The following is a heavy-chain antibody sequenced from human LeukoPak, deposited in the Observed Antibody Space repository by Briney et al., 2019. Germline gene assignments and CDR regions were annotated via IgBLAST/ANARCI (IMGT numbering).Heavy chain of an antibody. CDR1: GGSISTYY. Sequence: SETLSLTCTVSGGSISTYYWTWIRQSPRKGLEWIGYIYHSGSTNYNPSLKSRITMSVDTSKKQFSLRLSSVTAADTAVYYCATGVMGATSHYGMDVWGQGTTVTVSS. D-gene: IGHD1-26*01. V-gene: IGHV4-59*01. CDR2: IYHSGST. CDR3: ATGVMGATSHYGMDV. J-gene: IGHJ6*02.